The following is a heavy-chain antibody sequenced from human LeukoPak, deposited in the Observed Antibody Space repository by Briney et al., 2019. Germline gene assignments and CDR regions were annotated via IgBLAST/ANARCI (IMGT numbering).Heavy chain of an antibody. CDR3: ARYRKGAYSYDY. V-gene: IGHV4-59*08. Sequence: SETLSLTCTVSGGSISSYYWSWIRQPPGKGLEWIGYIYYSGSTNYNPPLKSRVTMSGDTSKNQFSLRLSSVTAADTAVYYCARYRKGAYSYDYWGQGTLVTVSS. J-gene: IGHJ4*02. CDR2: IYYSGST. CDR1: GGSISSYY. D-gene: IGHD5-18*01.